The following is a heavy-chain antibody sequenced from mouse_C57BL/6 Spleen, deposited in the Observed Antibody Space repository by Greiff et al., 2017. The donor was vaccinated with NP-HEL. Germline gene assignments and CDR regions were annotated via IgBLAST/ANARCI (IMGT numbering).Heavy chain of an antibody. J-gene: IGHJ2*01. CDR3: ARDLLPGNYFDY. V-gene: IGHV5-4*01. CDR2: ISDGGSYT. CDR1: GFTFSSYA. Sequence: EVKLVESGGGLVKPGGSLKLSCAASGFTFSSYAMSWVRQTPEKRLEWVATISDGGSYTYYPENVKGRFTISRDNAKNNLYLQMSHLKSEDTAMYYCARDLLPGNYFDYWGQGTTLTVSS.